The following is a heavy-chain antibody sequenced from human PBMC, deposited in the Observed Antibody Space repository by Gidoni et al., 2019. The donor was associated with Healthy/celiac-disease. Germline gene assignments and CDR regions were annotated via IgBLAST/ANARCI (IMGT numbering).Heavy chain of an antibody. CDR2: INHSGST. CDR3: ARVRRHGYCSSTSCYKSAYYYYGMDV. D-gene: IGHD2-2*02. CDR1: GGSLRGYY. V-gene: IGHV4-34*01. Sequence: QVQLQQWGAGLLKPSETLSLTCAVYGGSLRGYYWSWIRQPPGKGLEWIVEINHSGSTNYNPSVKGRVTISVDTSKTQFALKLSSVTAADTAVYYCARVRRHGYCSSTSCYKSAYYYYGMDVWGQGTTVTVSS. J-gene: IGHJ6*02.